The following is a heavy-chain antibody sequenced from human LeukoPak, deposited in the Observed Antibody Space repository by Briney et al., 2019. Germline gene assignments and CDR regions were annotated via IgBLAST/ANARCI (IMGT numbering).Heavy chain of an antibody. V-gene: IGHV4-59*01. CDR1: GGSIRSYY. Sequence: PSETLSLTCIVCGGSIRSYYWSWLRQPPGKGLEWIGHIYYSGSTNYNPSLKTRVTISLDTSKNQFSLKLSSVTATDTAVYYCPRGSPDFLGALYTFRFDNWGQGTLVTVSS. CDR3: PRGSPDFLGALYTFRFDN. J-gene: IGHJ4*02. D-gene: IGHD3-3*01. CDR2: IYYSGST.